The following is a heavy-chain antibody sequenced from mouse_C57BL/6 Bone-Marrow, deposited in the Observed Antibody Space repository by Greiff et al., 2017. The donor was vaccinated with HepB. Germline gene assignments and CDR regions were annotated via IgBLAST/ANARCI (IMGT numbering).Heavy chain of an antibody. CDR1: GYTFTSYW. CDR3: AITTVVDRYFDV. Sequence: QVQLQQPGAELVKPGASVKMSCKASGYTFTSYWITWVKQRPGQGLEWIGDIYPGSGSTNYNEKFKSKATLTVDTSSSTAYMQLSSLTSEDSAVYYCAITTVVDRYFDVWGTGTTVTVSS. V-gene: IGHV1-55*01. CDR2: IYPGSGST. D-gene: IGHD1-1*01. J-gene: IGHJ1*03.